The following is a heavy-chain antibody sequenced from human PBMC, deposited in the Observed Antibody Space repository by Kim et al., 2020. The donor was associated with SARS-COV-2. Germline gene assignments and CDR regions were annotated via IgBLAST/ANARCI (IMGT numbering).Heavy chain of an antibody. Sequence: GGSLRLSCAASGFTFSSYGMHWVRQAPGKGLEWVAVISYDGSNKYYADSVKGRFTISRDNSKNTLYLQMNSLRAEDTAVYYCAKDPRTLGGIYWGQGTLVTVSS. V-gene: IGHV3-30*18. CDR2: ISYDGSNK. CDR3: AKDPRTLGGIY. J-gene: IGHJ4*02. D-gene: IGHD6-13*01. CDR1: GFTFSSYG.